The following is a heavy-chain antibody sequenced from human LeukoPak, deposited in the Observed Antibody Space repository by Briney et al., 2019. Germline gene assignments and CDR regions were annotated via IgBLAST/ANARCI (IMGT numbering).Heavy chain of an antibody. CDR1: GFSFGDHA. CDR3: ARGPIYLWIYYGMDV. D-gene: IGHD3-9*01. CDR2: IRREAYGQTT. Sequence: GSLRLSCTASGFSFGDHAMTWVPQAPGKGRECVSFIRREAYGQTTEYAASVKDRFTISRDNSKGIVYLQMNSLKTEDTAKYYCARGPIYLWIYYGMDVWAKGPPLLSR. J-gene: IGHJ6*02. V-gene: IGHV3-49*04.